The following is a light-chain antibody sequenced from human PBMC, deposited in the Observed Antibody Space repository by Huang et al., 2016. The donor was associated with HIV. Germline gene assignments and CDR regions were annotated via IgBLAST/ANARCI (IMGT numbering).Light chain of an antibody. J-gene: IGKJ3*01. CDR3: QHYNNWPLFT. CDR1: QSVRSN. Sequence: IIMIQSPATLSVSPGDRATLSCSTSQSVRSNLAWYQQKAGQAPRLLIFGASTRATGVPARFSGSASGTEFTLTISSLQSEDFAVYYCQHYNNWPLFTFGPGTKVDIK. CDR2: GAS. V-gene: IGKV3-15*01.